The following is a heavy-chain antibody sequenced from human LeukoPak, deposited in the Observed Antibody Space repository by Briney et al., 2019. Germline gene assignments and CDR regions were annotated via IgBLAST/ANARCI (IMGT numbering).Heavy chain of an antibody. CDR1: GFTFDDYA. J-gene: IGHJ4*02. CDR2: ISWNSGSI. Sequence: GGSLRLSCAASGFTFDDYAMHWVRQAPGKGLEWVSGISWNSGSIGYADSVKGRFTISRDNAKNSLYLQMNSLRAEDTAVYYCAKDDYDFWSGLFGYWGQGTLVTVSS. V-gene: IGHV3-9*01. D-gene: IGHD3-3*01. CDR3: AKDDYDFWSGLFGY.